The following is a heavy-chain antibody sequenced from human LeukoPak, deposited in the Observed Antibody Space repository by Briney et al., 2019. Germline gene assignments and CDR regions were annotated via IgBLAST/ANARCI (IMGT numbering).Heavy chain of an antibody. CDR1: GFTFSSYS. CDR3: AKDLNYGDLLDY. CDR2: ISSSSSYI. V-gene: IGHV3-21*01. J-gene: IGHJ4*02. D-gene: IGHD4-17*01. Sequence: PGGSLRLSCAASGFTFSSYSMNWVRQAPGKGLEWVSSISSSSSYIYYADSVKGRFTISRDNAKNSLYLQMNSLRAEDTAVYYCAKDLNYGDLLDYWGQGTLVTVSS.